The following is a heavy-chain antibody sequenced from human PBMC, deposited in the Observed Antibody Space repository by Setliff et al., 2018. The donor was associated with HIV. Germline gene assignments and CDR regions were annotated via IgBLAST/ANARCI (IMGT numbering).Heavy chain of an antibody. Sequence: KTSETLSLTCTVSGGSISSGIYYWSWIRQPAGQGLEWIGHIYTSGSTNYSPSVKSRVTISVDTSKNQFSLRLNSVTAADTAVYYCARASVGATGLYAFEIWGQGTMVTV. CDR2: IYTSGST. CDR3: ARASVGATGLYAFEI. V-gene: IGHV4-61*09. CDR1: GGSISSGIYY. J-gene: IGHJ3*02. D-gene: IGHD1-26*01.